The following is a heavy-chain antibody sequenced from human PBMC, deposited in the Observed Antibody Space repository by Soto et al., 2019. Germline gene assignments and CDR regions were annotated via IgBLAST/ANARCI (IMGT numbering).Heavy chain of an antibody. CDR1: GLTFSNYW. V-gene: IGHV3-7*03. D-gene: IGHD3-22*01. J-gene: IGHJ4*02. Sequence: GGSLRLSCAVSGLTFSNYWMSWVRQAPGKGLEWVANIKQDGSEKYYVGSVKGRFTISRDNAKNSLYLQMNSLRVEDTAVYYCARAHSYDSSAYYDYFDYWGQGTLVTVSS. CDR2: IKQDGSEK. CDR3: ARAHSYDSSAYYDYFDY.